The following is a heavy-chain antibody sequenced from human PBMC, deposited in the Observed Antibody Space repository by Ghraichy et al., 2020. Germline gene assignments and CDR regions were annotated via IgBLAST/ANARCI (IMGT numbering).Heavy chain of an antibody. D-gene: IGHD3-16*02. V-gene: IGHV1-18*01. Sequence: ASVKVSCKASGYTFTSYGISWVRQAPGQGLEWMGWISAYNGNTNYAQKLQGRVTMTTDTSTSTAYMELRSLRSDDTAVYYCARVHDYVWGSYRLFDYWGQGTLVTVSS. CDR2: ISAYNGNT. CDR3: ARVHDYVWGSYRLFDY. J-gene: IGHJ4*02. CDR1: GYTFTSYG.